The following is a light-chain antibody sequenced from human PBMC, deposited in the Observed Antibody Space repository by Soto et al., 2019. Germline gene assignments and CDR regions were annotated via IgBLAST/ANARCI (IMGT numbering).Light chain of an antibody. V-gene: IGLV1-44*01. Sequence: QSVLTQPPSASGTPGQRVAISCSGGSSDIGSNPVNWYLHLPGAAPKLLIYRDNQRHSGVPDRFSGSKSGTSASLTISGLQSADEADYCCSAWDDNIYGPVFGGGTKLTVL. CDR1: SSDIGSNP. CDR2: RDN. J-gene: IGLJ2*01. CDR3: SAWDDNIYGPV.